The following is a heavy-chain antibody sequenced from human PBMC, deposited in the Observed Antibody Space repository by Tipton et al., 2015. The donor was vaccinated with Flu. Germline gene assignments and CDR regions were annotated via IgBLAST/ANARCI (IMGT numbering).Heavy chain of an antibody. CDR1: GFTFSSYS. Sequence: SLRLSCAASGFTFSSYSMNWVRQAPGKGLEWVSSISRSSRSIYYTDSVRGRFTISRDNAKNTLYLQINSLRVEDTAVYYCARDPNGVPPGWFDSWGQGTLVTVSS. CDR2: ISRSSRSI. CDR3: ARDPNGVPPGWFDS. V-gene: IGHV3-21*06. J-gene: IGHJ5*01. D-gene: IGHD3-3*01.